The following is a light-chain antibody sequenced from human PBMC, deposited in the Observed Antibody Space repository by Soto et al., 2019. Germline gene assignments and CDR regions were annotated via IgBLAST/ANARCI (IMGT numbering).Light chain of an antibody. CDR3: QTWGTGIQV. CDR2: LDSDGSH. V-gene: IGLV4-69*01. CDR1: SGHSSYA. Sequence: QPVLTQSPSASASLGASVKLTCTLSSGHSSYAIAWHQQRPEKAPRYLMKLDSDGSHSKGDGIPDRFSGSTSGAERYLTISSLQSEDEADYYCQTWGTGIQVFGGGTKVTVL. J-gene: IGLJ2*01.